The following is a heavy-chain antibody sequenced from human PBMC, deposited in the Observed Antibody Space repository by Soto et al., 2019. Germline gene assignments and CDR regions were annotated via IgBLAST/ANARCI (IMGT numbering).Heavy chain of an antibody. D-gene: IGHD4-17*01. CDR2: IYSGGST. CDR3: ARASDRSTVTRGGMDV. CDR1: GFTVSSNY. V-gene: IGHV3-53*01. J-gene: IGHJ6*02. Sequence: EVQLVESGGGLIQPGGSLRLSCAASGFTVSSNYMSWVRQAPGKGLEWVSVIYSGGSTYYADSVKGRFTISRDNSKNTLYLEMNSLRGEDTAVYYCARASDRSTVTRGGMDVWGQGTTVTVFS.